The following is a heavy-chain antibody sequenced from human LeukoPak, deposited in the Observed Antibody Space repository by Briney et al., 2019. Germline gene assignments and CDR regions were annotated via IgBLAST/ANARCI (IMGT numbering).Heavy chain of an antibody. V-gene: IGHV3-66*01. CDR3: ARGFLQLTPYYFDY. Sequence: GGSLRLSCAASGLDVSVNYMNWIRQSPEKGLEWVSIIHNDGSTYYADSVKGRFTVSRDDSKNTVSLQMDSLRVDDTGIYYCARGFLQLTPYYFDYWGQGALVPVSS. D-gene: IGHD1-1*01. J-gene: IGHJ4*02. CDR2: IHNDGST. CDR1: GLDVSVNY.